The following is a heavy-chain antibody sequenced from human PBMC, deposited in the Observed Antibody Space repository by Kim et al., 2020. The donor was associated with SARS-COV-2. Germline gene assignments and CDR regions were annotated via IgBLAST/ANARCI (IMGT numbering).Heavy chain of an antibody. CDR3: ASFYGAGNHFDF. Sequence: YYTPFHKTRTTISLETSKNQFSLQLTSVTAADTAVYYCASFYGAGNHFDFWGQGTLVTVSS. J-gene: IGHJ4*02. D-gene: IGHD3-10*01. V-gene: IGHV4-30-2*05.